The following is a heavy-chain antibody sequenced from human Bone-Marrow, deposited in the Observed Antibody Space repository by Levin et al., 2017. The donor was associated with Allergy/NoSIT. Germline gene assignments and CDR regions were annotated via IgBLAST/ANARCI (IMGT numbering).Heavy chain of an antibody. CDR3: AKQWGAYIEF. D-gene: IGHD1-26*01. CDR1: GFAFSSFA. Sequence: AGGSLRLSCAASGFAFSSFAMGWVRQAPGKGLEWVSTIGGRGDTSDYSDSVRGRFTISRDNSKDTLFLQLSRLRPEDTATYYCAKQWGAYIEFWGQGTLVTVSS. CDR2: IGGRGDTS. J-gene: IGHJ4*02. V-gene: IGHV3-23*01.